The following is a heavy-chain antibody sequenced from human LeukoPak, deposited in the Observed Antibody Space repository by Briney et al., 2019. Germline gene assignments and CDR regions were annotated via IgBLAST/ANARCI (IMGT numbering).Heavy chain of an antibody. V-gene: IGHV1-18*01. D-gene: IGHD3-10*01. CDR3: ARDLHRVVVRGVPHYYYYMDV. CDR1: GYTFTSYG. J-gene: IGHJ6*03. Sequence: GASVKVSCKASGYTFTSYGISWVRQAPGQRLEWMGWISTYNGNTNYAQKLQGRVTMTTDTSTSTAYMELRSLRSDDTAVYYCARDLHRVVVRGVPHYYYYMDVWGKGTTVTISS. CDR2: ISTYNGNT.